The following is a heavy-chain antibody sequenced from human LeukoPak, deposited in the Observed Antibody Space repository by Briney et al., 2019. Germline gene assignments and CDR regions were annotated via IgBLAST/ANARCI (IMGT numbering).Heavy chain of an antibody. CDR1: GFTFSSYA. CDR3: AKDNKAGSGYYYGSMYYFDY. CDR2: ISGSGGST. D-gene: IGHD3-22*01. Sequence: PGGSLRLSCAASGFTFSSYAMSWVRQAPGKGLEWVSAISGSGGSTYYADSVKGRFTISRDNSKNTLYLQMNSPRAEDTAVYYCAKDNKAGSGYYYGSMYYFDYWGQGTLVTVSS. J-gene: IGHJ4*02. V-gene: IGHV3-23*01.